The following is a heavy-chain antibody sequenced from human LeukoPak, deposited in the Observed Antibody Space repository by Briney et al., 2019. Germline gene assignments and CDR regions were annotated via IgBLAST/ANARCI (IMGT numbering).Heavy chain of an antibody. D-gene: IGHD6-6*01. CDR2: IYYSGST. CDR1: GGSISSGDYY. V-gene: IGHV4-30-4*08. CDR3: ARDQGYSSTSGAFDI. Sequence: PSETLSLTCTVSGGSISSGDYYWSWIRQPPGKGLEWIGYIYYSGSTYYNPSLKSRVTISVDTSKNQFSLKLSSVTAADTAVYYCARDQGYSSTSGAFDIWGQGTMVTVSS. J-gene: IGHJ3*02.